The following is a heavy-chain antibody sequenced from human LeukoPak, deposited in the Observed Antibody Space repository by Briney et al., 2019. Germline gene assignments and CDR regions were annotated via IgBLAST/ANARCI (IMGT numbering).Heavy chain of an antibody. D-gene: IGHD2-2*01. V-gene: IGHV3-74*01. CDR2: INSGGSST. CDR3: ARPFCSSTSCYAFVDY. CDR1: GFTFSSYW. J-gene: IGHJ4*02. Sequence: QPGGSLRLSCAASGFTFSSYWMHWVRQAPGKGLVWVSRINSGGSSTSYADSVKGRFTISRDNAKNTLYLQMNSLRAEDTAVYCCARPFCSSTSCYAFVDYWGQGTLVTVSS.